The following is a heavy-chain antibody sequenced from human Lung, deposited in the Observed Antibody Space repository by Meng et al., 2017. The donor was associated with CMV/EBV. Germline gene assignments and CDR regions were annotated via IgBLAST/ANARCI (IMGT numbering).Heavy chain of an antibody. D-gene: IGHD6-6*01. Sequence: GGSXRLXCAASGFSFSDYYMSWIRQAPGKGLEWVSYISSTGSSIYYADSVKGRFTISRDNAKNSLYLQMNSLRAEDKAMYYCARDPRPGAYYFGMDVWGQGTTVTVSS. CDR3: ARDPRPGAYYFGMDV. CDR2: ISSTGSSI. V-gene: IGHV3-11*04. CDR1: GFSFSDYY. J-gene: IGHJ6*01.